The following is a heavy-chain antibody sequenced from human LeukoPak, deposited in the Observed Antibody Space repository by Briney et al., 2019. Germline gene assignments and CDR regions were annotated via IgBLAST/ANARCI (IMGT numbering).Heavy chain of an antibody. CDR2: IYSGGST. V-gene: IGHV3-NL1*01. J-gene: IGHJ4*02. CDR3: ARSPHYGDFDY. Sequence: GRSLRLSCAASGFTFSSYGMHWVRQAPGKGLEWVSVIYSGGSTYYADSVKGRFTISRDNSKNTLYLQMNSLRAGDTAVYYCARSPHYGDFDYWGQGTLVTVSS. D-gene: IGHD4-17*01. CDR1: GFTFSSYG.